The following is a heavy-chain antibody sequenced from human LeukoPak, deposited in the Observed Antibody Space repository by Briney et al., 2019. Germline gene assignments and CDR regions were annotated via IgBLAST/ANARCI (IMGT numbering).Heavy chain of an antibody. CDR3: AREDPYYRGGDAFDI. J-gene: IGHJ3*02. CDR2: ISSSSSYI. V-gene: IGHV3-21*01. CDR1: GFTFSSYS. Sequence: PGGSLRLSCAASGFTFSSYSMNWVRQAPGKGLEWVSSISSSSSYIYYADLVKGRFTISRDNAKNSLYLQMNCLRAEDTAVYYCAREDPYYRGGDAFDIWGQGTMVTVSS. D-gene: IGHD3-10*01.